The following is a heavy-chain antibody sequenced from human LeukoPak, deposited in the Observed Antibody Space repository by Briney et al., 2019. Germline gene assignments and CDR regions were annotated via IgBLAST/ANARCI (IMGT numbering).Heavy chain of an antibody. V-gene: IGHV3-72*01. CDR1: GFTFSDHY. J-gene: IGHJ4*02. D-gene: IGHD3-22*01. CDR2: TRNKANSYTT. Sequence: GGSLRLSCAASGFTFSDHYMDWVRQAPGKGLEWVGRTRNKANSYTTEYAASAKGRFTISRDDSKNSLYLQMNSLKTEDTAVYYCARVGYYDSSGYFDYWGQGTLVTVSS. CDR3: ARVGYYDSSGYFDY.